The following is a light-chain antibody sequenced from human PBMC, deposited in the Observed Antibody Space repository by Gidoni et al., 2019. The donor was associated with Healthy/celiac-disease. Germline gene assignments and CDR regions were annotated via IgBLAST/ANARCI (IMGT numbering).Light chain of an antibody. Sequence: DIQLTQSPSFLSASVGDSVTITCRASQGISSFLAWYQQKPGKAPKLLIYSASTLQSGVPSRFSGSGSGTEFTLTISSLQPEDFASYYCQQLNSYRAFGPGTKLDIK. J-gene: IGKJ3*01. V-gene: IGKV1-9*01. CDR3: QQLNSYRA. CDR2: SAS. CDR1: QGISSF.